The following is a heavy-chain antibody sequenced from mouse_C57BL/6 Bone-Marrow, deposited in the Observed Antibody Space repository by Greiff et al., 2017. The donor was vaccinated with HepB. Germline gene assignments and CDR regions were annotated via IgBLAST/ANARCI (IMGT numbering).Heavy chain of an antibody. CDR3: TGDSSRYWYFDV. CDR1: GYTFTSYW. Sequence: EVQLQQSGTVLARPGASVKMSCKTSGYTFTSYWMHWVRQRPGQGLEWIGAIYPGNSDTSYNQKFKGKAKLTAVTSASTAYMRLSSLTNEDPAVYSGTGDSSRYWYFDVCGRGTTVTVPS. V-gene: IGHV1-5*01. J-gene: IGHJ1*03. CDR2: IYPGNSDT.